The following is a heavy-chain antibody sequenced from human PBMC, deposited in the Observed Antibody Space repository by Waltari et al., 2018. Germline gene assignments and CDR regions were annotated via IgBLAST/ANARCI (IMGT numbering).Heavy chain of an antibody. CDR2: IYYSGRT. CDR1: GGSISSYY. Sequence: QVQLQESGPGLVKPSETLSLTCTVSGGSISSYYWSWIRQPPGKGLEWIGYIYYSGRTNYTPSLKSRVTISVDTSKNQFSLKLSSVTAADTAVYYCARDKGYYYGMDVWGQGTTVTVSS. V-gene: IGHV4-59*01. J-gene: IGHJ6*02. CDR3: ARDKGYYYGMDV.